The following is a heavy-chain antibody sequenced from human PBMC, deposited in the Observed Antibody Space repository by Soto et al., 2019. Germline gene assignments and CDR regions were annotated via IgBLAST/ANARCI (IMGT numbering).Heavy chain of an antibody. Sequence: GGSLRLSCAASGFTFSSYAMSWVRQAPGKGLEWVSAISGSGGSTYYADSVKGRFTISRDNSKNTLYLQMNSLRAEDTAVYYCAKAVRPRIFGVVSRGNWFDPWGQGTLVTVSS. CDR1: GFTFSSYA. J-gene: IGHJ5*02. CDR3: AKAVRPRIFGVVSRGNWFDP. D-gene: IGHD3-3*02. CDR2: ISGSGGST. V-gene: IGHV3-23*01.